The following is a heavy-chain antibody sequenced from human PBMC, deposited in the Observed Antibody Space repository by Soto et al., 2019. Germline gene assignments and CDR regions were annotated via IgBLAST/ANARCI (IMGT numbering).Heavy chain of an antibody. CDR1: GGSISSYD. CDR2: ISYSGST. D-gene: IGHD2-15*01. J-gene: IGHJ5*02. V-gene: IGHV4-59*01. Sequence: SETLSLTCTVSGGSISSYDWSWIRQPQEQGLEWIGYISYSGSTDYNPSLKSRVTISFDASKNQISLQVRSATAADAAVYYCARDLKEYCSDGKCNWFDPWGQGTLVTVSS. CDR3: ARDLKEYCSDGKCNWFDP.